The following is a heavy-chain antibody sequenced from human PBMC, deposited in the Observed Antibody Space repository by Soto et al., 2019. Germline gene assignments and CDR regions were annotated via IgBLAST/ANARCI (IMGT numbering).Heavy chain of an antibody. Sequence: PSETLSLTCTVSGDSISTNSYFWGWIRQPPGKGLEWIGSIYYSGSTYYNPSLKSRVTVSVDTSKNQFSLKLSSVTAADTAVYYCARHPSDFWFDPWGQGTLVTVSS. CDR3: ARHPSDFWFDP. J-gene: IGHJ5*02. CDR2: IYYSGST. D-gene: IGHD2-21*02. CDR1: GDSISTNSYF. V-gene: IGHV4-39*01.